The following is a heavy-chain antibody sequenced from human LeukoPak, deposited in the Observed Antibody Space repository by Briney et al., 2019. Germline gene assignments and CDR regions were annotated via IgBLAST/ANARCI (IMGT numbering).Heavy chain of an antibody. CDR2: ISDTGNT. CDR1: GFTLSSYA. V-gene: IGHV3-23*01. CDR3: AKAPVTTCRGAFCYPFDY. D-gene: IGHD2-15*01. Sequence: GGSLRLSCAAPGFTLSSYAMTWVRQAPGKGLEWVSPISDTGNTYHADSVKGRLTISRDSPNNTPSLQMNMLRTHDAAVYYCAKAPVTTCRGAFCYPFDYWGLGTLVTVSS. J-gene: IGHJ4*02.